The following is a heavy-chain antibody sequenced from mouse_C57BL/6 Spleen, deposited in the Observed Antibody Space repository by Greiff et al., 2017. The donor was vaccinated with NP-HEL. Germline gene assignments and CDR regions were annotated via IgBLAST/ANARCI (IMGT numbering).Heavy chain of an antibody. CDR3: ARGDGSSYGGFDY. D-gene: IGHD1-1*01. J-gene: IGHJ2*01. Sequence: EVQLQQSGPELVKPGASVKISCKASGYTFTDYYMNWVKQSHGKSLEWIGDINPNNGGTSYNQKFKGKATLTVDKSSSTAYMELRSLTSEDSAVYYCARGDGSSYGGFDYWGQGTTLTVSS. V-gene: IGHV1-26*01. CDR1: GYTFTDYY. CDR2: INPNNGGT.